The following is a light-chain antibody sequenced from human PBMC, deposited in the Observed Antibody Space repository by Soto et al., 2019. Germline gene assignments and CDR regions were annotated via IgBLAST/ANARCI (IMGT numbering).Light chain of an antibody. CDR2: AAS. CDR1: QGISSY. CDR3: QQLDT. V-gene: IGKV1-9*01. Sequence: IQLTQSPSSLSASVGDRVTITCRASQGISSYLAWYQQKPGKAPKLLIYAASTLQSGVPSRFSGSGSGTDFTLTSSSRQPEDFATYYCQQLDTFGPGTKVDIK. J-gene: IGKJ3*01.